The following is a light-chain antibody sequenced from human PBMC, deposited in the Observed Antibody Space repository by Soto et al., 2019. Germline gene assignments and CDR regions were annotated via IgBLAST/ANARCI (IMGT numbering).Light chain of an antibody. Sequence: DIVMTQSPDSLAVSLGERATINCKSSQSVLYSSNNKNYLAWYQQKPGQPPKLLIYWASTRESGVPDRFSGSGSGTDFTLTISSLQAEDVAVYYCQQYNSWPPITFGQGTRLEIK. CDR3: QQYNSWPPIT. V-gene: IGKV4-1*01. CDR2: WAS. J-gene: IGKJ5*01. CDR1: QSVLYSSNNKNY.